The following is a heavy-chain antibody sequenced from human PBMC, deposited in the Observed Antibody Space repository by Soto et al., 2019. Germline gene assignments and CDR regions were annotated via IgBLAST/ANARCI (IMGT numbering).Heavy chain of an antibody. V-gene: IGHV4-30-4*01. D-gene: IGHD2-2*01. J-gene: IGHJ4*02. CDR2: IYYSGST. CDR3: ARILPAATFDY. Sequence: SETLSLTCTVSGGSISSGDYCWSWIRQPPGKGLEWIGYIYYSGSTFYNPSLKSRVSISVDTSKNQFSLKLSSVTAADTAVYYCARILPAATFDYWGQGTLVTVSS. CDR1: GGSISSGDYC.